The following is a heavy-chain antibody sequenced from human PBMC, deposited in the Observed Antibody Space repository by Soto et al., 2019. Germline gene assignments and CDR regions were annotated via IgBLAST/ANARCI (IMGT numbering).Heavy chain of an antibody. V-gene: IGHV3-23*01. D-gene: IGHD3-10*01. CDR2: ISGSGGST. Sequence: PGGSLRLSCAASGFTFSSYAMNWVRQAPGKGLEWVSVISGSGGSTYYADSVKGRFTISRDNSKNTLYLQMNSLGAEDTAVYYCAKRGSGGWFDPWGQGTLVTVSS. CDR1: GFTFSSYA. J-gene: IGHJ5*02. CDR3: AKRGSGGWFDP.